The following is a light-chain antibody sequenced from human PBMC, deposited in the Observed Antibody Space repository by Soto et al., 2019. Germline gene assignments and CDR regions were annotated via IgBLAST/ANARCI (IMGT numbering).Light chain of an antibody. CDR2: DVS. V-gene: IGLV2-14*01. J-gene: IGLJ1*01. Sequence: QSVLTQPASVSGSPGQSIVISCTGTSSDVGGYNYVSWYQLHPDKAPKLIIYDVSNRPSGVSNRFSGSKSGNTASLTISGLQPEDEADYYCSSYTSSITRVFGTGTKVTVL. CDR3: SSYTSSITRV. CDR1: SSDVGGYNY.